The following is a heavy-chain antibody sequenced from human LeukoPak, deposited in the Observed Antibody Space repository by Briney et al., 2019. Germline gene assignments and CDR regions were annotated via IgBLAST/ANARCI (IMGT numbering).Heavy chain of an antibody. CDR1: GFTFSSYE. CDR2: ISSSGSTI. CDR3: AKRSAYYDSRGYYFPFEY. D-gene: IGHD3-22*01. Sequence: PGGSLRLSCAASGFTFSSYEMNWVRQAPGKGLEWVSYISSSGSTIYYADSVKGRFTISRDNAKNTLYLQMNSLRAEDTAVYYCAKRSAYYDSRGYYFPFEYWGQGTLVTVSS. J-gene: IGHJ4*02. V-gene: IGHV3-48*03.